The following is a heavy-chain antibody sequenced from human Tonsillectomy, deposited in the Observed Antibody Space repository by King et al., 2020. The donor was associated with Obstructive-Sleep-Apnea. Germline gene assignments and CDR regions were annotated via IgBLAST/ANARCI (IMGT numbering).Heavy chain of an antibody. Sequence: VQLQESGPGLVKPSETLSLTCTVSGGSFSSYYWIWIRQPPGKGLEWCGHFHQGGSTNYNPSLKSRVTRSVDTPKNQLSPKLSSVTAPDTAVYYSAGGWIVDTPMGPNIDDWGQGSLVTVSS. CDR2: FHQGGST. CDR3: AGGWIVDTPMGPNIDD. J-gene: IGHJ4*01. V-gene: IGHV4-59*01. D-gene: IGHD5-18*01. CDR1: GGSFSSYY.